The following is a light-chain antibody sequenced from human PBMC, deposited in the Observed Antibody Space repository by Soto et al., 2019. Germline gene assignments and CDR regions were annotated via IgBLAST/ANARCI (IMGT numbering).Light chain of an antibody. CDR1: QSVSSN. CDR3: HKYNNSPT. V-gene: IGKV3-15*01. Sequence: EIVMTQSPATLSVSPGERATLSCRASQSVSSNLAWYQQKPGQAPRLLIYGASTRATGIPARFSGSGSGTDFTLTIRSLQSEDFSVYYCHKYNNSPTFGPGTKVDIK. J-gene: IGKJ3*01. CDR2: GAS.